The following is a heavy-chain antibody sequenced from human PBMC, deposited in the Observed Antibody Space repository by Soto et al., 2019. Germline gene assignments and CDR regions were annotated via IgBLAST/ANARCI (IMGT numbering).Heavy chain of an antibody. V-gene: IGHV3-66*01. CDR3: VSTTAISFFDY. Sequence: EVQLVESGGGLVQPGGSLRLSCAASGFTVSSNYMSWVRQAPGKGLEWVSVIYSGGSTYYADSVKGRFTISRDNSKNTLYLQMNSLRAEDTAVYYCVSTTAISFFDYWGQGTLVTVSS. D-gene: IGHD2-21*02. J-gene: IGHJ4*02. CDR1: GFTVSSNY. CDR2: IYSGGST.